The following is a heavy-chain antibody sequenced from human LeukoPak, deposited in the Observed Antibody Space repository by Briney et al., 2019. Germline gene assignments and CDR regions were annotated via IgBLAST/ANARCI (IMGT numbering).Heavy chain of an antibody. J-gene: IGHJ6*02. V-gene: IGHV1-18*01. Sequence: ASVKVSCKASGYTFTSYGISWVRQAPGQGLEWMGWISAYNGNTNYAQKLQGRVTMTTDTSTSTAYMELRSLRSDDTAVYYCARDIAVVVAADYYYGMDVWGQGTTVTVSS. D-gene: IGHD2-15*01. CDR3: ARDIAVVVAADYYYGMDV. CDR1: GYTFTSYG. CDR2: ISAYNGNT.